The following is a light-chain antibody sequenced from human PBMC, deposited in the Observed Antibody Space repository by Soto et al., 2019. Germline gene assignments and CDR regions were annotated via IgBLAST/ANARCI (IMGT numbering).Light chain of an antibody. CDR1: SSDVGGYKY. CDR3: SSYTSSSTRV. J-gene: IGLJ1*01. Sequence: QPVLAQRAAGSGSPGQSITISCTGTSSDVGGYKYVSWYQQHPGEAPKLMIYDVSNRPSGVSNRFSGSKSGNTASLTISGLQAEDEADYYCSSYTSSSTRVFGTGTKVTVL. V-gene: IGLV2-14*01. CDR2: DVS.